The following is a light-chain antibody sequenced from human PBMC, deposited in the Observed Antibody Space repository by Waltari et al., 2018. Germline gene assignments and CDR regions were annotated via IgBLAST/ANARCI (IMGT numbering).Light chain of an antibody. CDR3: QQYYTTPCT. Sequence: DIVMTQSPDSLAVSLGERATINGKSSQTLLYSSKNKNYLAWYQQKPGQPPKLLIYWASARESGVPDRFSGSGSGTDFTLTISSLQAEDVAVYYCQQYYTTPCTFGQGTRLEIK. J-gene: IGKJ2*02. CDR1: QTLLYSSKNKNY. V-gene: IGKV4-1*01. CDR2: WAS.